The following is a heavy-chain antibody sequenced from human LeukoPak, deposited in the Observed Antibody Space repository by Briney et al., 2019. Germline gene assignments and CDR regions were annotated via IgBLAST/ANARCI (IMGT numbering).Heavy chain of an antibody. D-gene: IGHD6-6*01. CDR2: ISGSGGST. CDR3: AKGEYSSSGAFDY. Sequence: GGSLRLSCAAAGFTFSSYAMSWVRQAPGRGLEWVSAISGSGGSTYYADSVKGRFTISRDNSKNTLYLQMNSLRAEDTAVYYCAKGEYSSSGAFDYWGQGTLVTVSS. CDR1: GFTFSSYA. V-gene: IGHV3-23*01. J-gene: IGHJ4*02.